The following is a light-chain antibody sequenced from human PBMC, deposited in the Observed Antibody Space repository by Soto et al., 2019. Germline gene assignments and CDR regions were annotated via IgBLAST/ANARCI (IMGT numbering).Light chain of an antibody. Sequence: EVVLTQSPATLSLSLGERATLSCRASQSVSSYLAWYQKKPGQSPRLLIYDASKRATDIPTRFSGSASGTDVTLTISSLAPEDFAIYYCQQRGSWPLTFGGGTKVEIK. CDR1: QSVSSY. CDR2: DAS. CDR3: QQRGSWPLT. V-gene: IGKV3-11*01. J-gene: IGKJ4*01.